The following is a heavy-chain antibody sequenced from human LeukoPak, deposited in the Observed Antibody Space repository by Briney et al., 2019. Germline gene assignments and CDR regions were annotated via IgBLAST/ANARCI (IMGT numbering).Heavy chain of an antibody. V-gene: IGHV3-23*01. Sequence: GGSLRLSCAASGFTFSSYAMSWVGQAPGKGLEWVSAISGSGGSTYYADSVKGRFTISRDNSKNTLYLQMNSLRAEDTAVYYCAKDPGGYSYGPQLDYWGQGTLVTVSS. CDR3: AKDPGGYSYGPQLDY. J-gene: IGHJ4*02. D-gene: IGHD5-18*01. CDR1: GFTFSSYA. CDR2: ISGSGGST.